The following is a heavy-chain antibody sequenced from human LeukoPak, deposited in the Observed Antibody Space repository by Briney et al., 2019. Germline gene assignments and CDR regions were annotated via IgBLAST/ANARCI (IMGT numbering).Heavy chain of an antibody. J-gene: IGHJ2*01. CDR1: GYTFTSYG. CDR2: ISAYNGNT. D-gene: IGHD1-1*01. CDR3: ARGVRVTKNGYFDL. Sequence: ASVKVSCKASGYTFTSYGISWVRQAPGQGLEWMGWISAYNGNTNYAQKLQGRVTMTTDTSTSTAYMELRGLRSDDTAVYYCARGVRVTKNGYFDLWGRGTLVTVSS. V-gene: IGHV1-18*01.